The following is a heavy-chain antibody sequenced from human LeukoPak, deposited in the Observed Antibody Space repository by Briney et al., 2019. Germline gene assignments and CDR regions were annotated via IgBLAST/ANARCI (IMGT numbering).Heavy chain of an antibody. CDR2: INPNSGGT. CDR1: GYTFTGYY. V-gene: IGHV1-2*02. D-gene: IGHD3-3*01. Sequence: ASVKVSCKASGYTFTGYYMHWVRQAPGQGLEWMGWINPNSGGTNYAQKFQGRVTMTTDTSTSTAYMELRSLRSDDTAVYYCARCLLEWPCDYWGQGTLVTVSS. CDR3: ARCLLEWPCDY. J-gene: IGHJ4*02.